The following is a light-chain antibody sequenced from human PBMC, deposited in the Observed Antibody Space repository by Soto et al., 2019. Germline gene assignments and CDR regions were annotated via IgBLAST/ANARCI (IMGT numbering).Light chain of an antibody. V-gene: IGKV3-20*01. CDR3: QQYGSSLPVT. J-gene: IGKJ4*01. CDR1: QSLTNNY. Sequence: EIVLTQSPGTLSLSPGERATLSCRASQSLTNNYLAWYQQKPGQAPRLLIYAASSRATGIPDRFSGSGSETDFSIPISRLEPEDFAVYYCQQYGSSLPVTFGGGTNVEIK. CDR2: AAS.